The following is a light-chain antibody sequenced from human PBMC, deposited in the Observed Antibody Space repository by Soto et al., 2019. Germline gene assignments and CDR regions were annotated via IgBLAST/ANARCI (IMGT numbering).Light chain of an antibody. Sequence: EIVMTQSPATLSMSPGERASLSCRASQSVSSTLAWYQQKPGQSPRLLIYGASTRATGIPARFSGSGSGTEFTLAISSLQSEDFAVYYCQQYSDWPYTFGQGTKLEIK. V-gene: IGKV3-15*01. CDR2: GAS. J-gene: IGKJ2*01. CDR1: QSVSST. CDR3: QQYSDWPYT.